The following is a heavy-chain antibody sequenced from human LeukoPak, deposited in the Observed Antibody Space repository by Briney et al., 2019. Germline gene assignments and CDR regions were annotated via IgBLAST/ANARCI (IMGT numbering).Heavy chain of an antibody. J-gene: IGHJ4*02. CDR1: GGSINSSNYH. V-gene: IGHV4-39*01. D-gene: IGHD6-13*01. Sequence: SETLSLTCSVSGGSINSSNYHWGWIRQPPGKGLEWIGTFYYSGSTYNNPSLKSRITISVDTSKNQFSLKLSSVTAADTAVYYCASDRSIRWYYFWGQGTLVTVSS. CDR3: ASDRSIRWYYF. CDR2: FYYSGST.